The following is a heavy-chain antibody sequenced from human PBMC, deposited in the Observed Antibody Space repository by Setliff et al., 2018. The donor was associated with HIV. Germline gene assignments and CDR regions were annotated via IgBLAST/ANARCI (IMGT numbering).Heavy chain of an antibody. CDR3: ARGVPVLRYFDWLSRLGY. Sequence: ASVKVSCKASGYTFTSYAMHWVRQAPGQGLEWMGIINPSGGSTSYAQKFQGRVTMTRDTSTSTVYMELSSLRSEDTAVYYCARGVPVLRYFDWLSRLGYWGQGTLVTVSS. J-gene: IGHJ4*02. CDR1: GYTFTSYA. V-gene: IGHV1-46*01. D-gene: IGHD3-9*01. CDR2: INPSGGST.